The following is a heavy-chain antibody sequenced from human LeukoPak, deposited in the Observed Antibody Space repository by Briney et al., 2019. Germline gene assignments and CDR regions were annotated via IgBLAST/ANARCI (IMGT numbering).Heavy chain of an antibody. Sequence: GGSLRLSCAASGFTFSRYWMSWVRQAPGKGLEWVANINQDGSETYYVDSAEGRFTISRDSAKNSLFLQMSSLRVEDTAVYFCSGDPGDYWGQGTLVTVSS. J-gene: IGHJ4*02. V-gene: IGHV3-7*01. CDR1: GFTFSRYW. CDR2: INQDGSET. CDR3: SGDPGDY. D-gene: IGHD7-27*01.